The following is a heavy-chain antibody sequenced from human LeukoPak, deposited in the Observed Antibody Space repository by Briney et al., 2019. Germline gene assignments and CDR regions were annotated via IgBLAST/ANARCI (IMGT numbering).Heavy chain of an antibody. J-gene: IGHJ3*02. D-gene: IGHD1-1*01. Sequence: PGGSLRLSCAASGFSFSNYWMSWVRQAPGKGLEWVANIKVDGSETYYVDSVKGRFTISRDNSKNSLYLQMNYLRAEDTAVYYCARDLTNWNDPTFDIWGQGTMVTVAS. CDR3: ARDLTNWNDPTFDI. V-gene: IGHV3-7*01. CDR2: IKVDGSET. CDR1: GFSFSNYW.